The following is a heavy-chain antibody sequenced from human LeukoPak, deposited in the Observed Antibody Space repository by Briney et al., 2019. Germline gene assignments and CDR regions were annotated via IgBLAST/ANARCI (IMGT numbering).Heavy chain of an antibody. CDR1: GVSISSAY. V-gene: IGHV4-59*01. D-gene: IGHD2-2*01. Sequence: SETLSLTCTVSGVSISSAYWSWVRQPPGKGLEWIGSFYYGVTAKYNPSLKSRVTMSVDTSNNQFSLKLTSVTAADTAVYFCARGSTRPDDWGQGTLVTVSS. J-gene: IGHJ4*02. CDR2: FYYGVTA. CDR3: ARGSTRPDD.